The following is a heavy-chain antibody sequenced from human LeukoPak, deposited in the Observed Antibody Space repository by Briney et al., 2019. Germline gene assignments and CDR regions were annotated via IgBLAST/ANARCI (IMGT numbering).Heavy chain of an antibody. CDR3: AKDSDAVTTCLDS. CDR2: ISYDGSNK. V-gene: IGHV3-30-3*01. Sequence: PGGSLRLSCAASGFTFSSYAMHWVRQAPGKGLEWVAVISYDGSNKYYADSVKGRFTISRDNSKNTLYLQMNSLRAEDTAVYYCAKDSDAVTTCLDSWGQGTLVAVSS. D-gene: IGHD4-17*01. J-gene: IGHJ4*02. CDR1: GFTFSSYA.